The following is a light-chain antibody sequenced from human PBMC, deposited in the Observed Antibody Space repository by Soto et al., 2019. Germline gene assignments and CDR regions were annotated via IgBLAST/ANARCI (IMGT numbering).Light chain of an antibody. CDR2: GAS. CDR1: QSVSSSY. V-gene: IGKV3-20*01. J-gene: IGKJ1*01. CDR3: QQYGSSFWT. Sequence: EIVLTQSPGTLSLSPGERATLSCRASQSVSSSYSAWYQQKPGQAPRLLIYGASSRATGIPDRFSGSGSGTDFTLTISRLDPEDFAVYYCQQYGSSFWTFGQGTKVDIK.